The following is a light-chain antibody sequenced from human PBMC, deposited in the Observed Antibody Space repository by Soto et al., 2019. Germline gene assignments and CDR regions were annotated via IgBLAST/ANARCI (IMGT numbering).Light chain of an antibody. CDR1: SXNIGNNY. J-gene: IGLJ2*01. CDR3: GTWDSSLSAVV. Sequence: QSVLTQPPSVSAXPXQKVTXSCSXSSXNIGNNYVSWYQQLPGTAPKLLIYDNNKRPSGIPDRFSGSKSGTSATLGITGLQTGDEADYYCGTWDSSLSAVVFGGGTKLTVL. CDR2: DNN. V-gene: IGLV1-51*01.